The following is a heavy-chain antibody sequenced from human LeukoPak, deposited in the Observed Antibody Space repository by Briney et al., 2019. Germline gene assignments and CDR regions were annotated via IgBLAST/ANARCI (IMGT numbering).Heavy chain of an antibody. CDR1: GYTFTSYG. Sequence: ASVKVSCKASGYTFTSYGISWVRQAPGQGLEWMGWISAYNGNTNYAQKLQGRVTMTTDTSTSTAYMGLRSLRSDDTAVYYCARDGLGYSSGLPTSNWFDPWGQGTLVTVSS. D-gene: IGHD6-19*01. V-gene: IGHV1-18*01. CDR2: ISAYNGNT. J-gene: IGHJ5*02. CDR3: ARDGLGYSSGLPTSNWFDP.